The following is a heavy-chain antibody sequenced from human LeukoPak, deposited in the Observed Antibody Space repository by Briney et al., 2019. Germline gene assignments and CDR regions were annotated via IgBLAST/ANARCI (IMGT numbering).Heavy chain of an antibody. V-gene: IGHV5-51*01. J-gene: IGHJ4*02. Sequence: GESLKISCKGSGYSFTSYWIGWVRQMPGKGLEWIGIIYPGDSDTIYSPSFQGQVTISADKSISTAYLQWSSLKASDTATYYCAILEMATIIDYWGQGTLVTVSS. CDR1: GYSFTSYW. CDR3: AILEMATIIDY. CDR2: IYPGDSDT. D-gene: IGHD5-24*01.